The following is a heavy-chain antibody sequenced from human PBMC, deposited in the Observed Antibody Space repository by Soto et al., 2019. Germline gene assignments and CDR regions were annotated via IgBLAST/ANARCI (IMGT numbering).Heavy chain of an antibody. V-gene: IGHV1-69*13. J-gene: IGHJ4*02. Sequence: VASVKVSCKASGGTFSSYAISWVRQAPGQGLEWMGGVIPIFGTANYAQKFQGRVTITADESTSTAYMELSSLRSEDTAVYYCARVDYYGSGSYLYFDYWGQGTLVTVSS. CDR2: VIPIFGTA. D-gene: IGHD3-10*01. CDR1: GGTFSSYA. CDR3: ARVDYYGSGSYLYFDY.